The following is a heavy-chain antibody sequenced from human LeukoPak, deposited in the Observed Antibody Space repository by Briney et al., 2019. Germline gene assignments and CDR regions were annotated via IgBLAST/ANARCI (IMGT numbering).Heavy chain of an antibody. V-gene: IGHV3-53*01. CDR1: GFTVSSNY. CDR3: ARDFYYCGMDV. CDR2: IYSGGST. Sequence: GGSLRLSCAASGFTVSSNYMSWVRQAPGKGLEWVSVIYSGGSTYYADSVKGRFTISRDNSKNTLYLQMNSLRAEDTAVYYCARDFYYCGMDVWGQGTTVTVSS. J-gene: IGHJ6*02.